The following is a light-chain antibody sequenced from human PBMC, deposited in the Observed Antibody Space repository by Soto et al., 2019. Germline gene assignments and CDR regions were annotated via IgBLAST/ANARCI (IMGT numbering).Light chain of an antibody. Sequence: DIQMTQSPSSLSASVGDRVTITCRASQGISNFLAWFQQKPGKAPKSLIFAASNLQSGVPSKFSGDGSGTDFTLTINSLQPEDFGTYYCQQYHSYPITFGQGTRLEIK. CDR3: QQYHSYPIT. CDR2: AAS. CDR1: QGISNF. V-gene: IGKV1-16*02. J-gene: IGKJ5*01.